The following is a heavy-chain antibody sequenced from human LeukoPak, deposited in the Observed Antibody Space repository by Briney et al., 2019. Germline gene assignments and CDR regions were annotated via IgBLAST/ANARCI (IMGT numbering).Heavy chain of an antibody. D-gene: IGHD3-22*01. CDR3: AKGAGFQWFSRFDS. Sequence: SETLSLTCTVSGGSISSSSYYWGWIRQPPGKGLEWIGSIYYSGSTYYNPSLKSRVTISVDTSKNQFSLKLSSVTAADTAVYYCAKGAGFQWFSRFDSWGQGTLVTVSS. J-gene: IGHJ4*02. CDR2: IYYSGST. V-gene: IGHV4-39*01. CDR1: GGSISSSSYY.